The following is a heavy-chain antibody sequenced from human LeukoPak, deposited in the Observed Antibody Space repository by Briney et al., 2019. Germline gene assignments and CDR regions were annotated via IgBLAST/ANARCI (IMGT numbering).Heavy chain of an antibody. V-gene: IGHV1-2*02. CDR1: GYTFTGYY. CDR2: INPNSGGT. CDR3: ARDIGEDCSSTSCYP. D-gene: IGHD2-2*01. J-gene: IGHJ5*02. Sequence: ASVKVSCKASGYTFTGYYMHWVRQAPGQELEWMGWINPNSGGTNYAQKFQGRVTMTRDTSISTAYMELSRLRSDDTAVYYCARDIGEDCSSTSCYPWGQGTLVTVSS.